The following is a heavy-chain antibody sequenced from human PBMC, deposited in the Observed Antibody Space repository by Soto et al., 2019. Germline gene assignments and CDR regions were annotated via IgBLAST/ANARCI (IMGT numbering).Heavy chain of an antibody. V-gene: IGHV3-21*01. D-gene: IGHD3-10*01. CDR3: ARDYVKSLLWFGEPTYGMDV. CDR2: ISSSSSYI. J-gene: IGHJ6*02. CDR1: GFTFSSYS. Sequence: EVQLVESGGGLVKPGGSLRLSCAASGFTFSSYSMNWVRQAPGKGLEWVSSISSSSSYIYYADSVKGRFTISRDNAKNSLYLQMNSQRAEDTAVYYCARDYVKSLLWFGEPTYGMDVWGQGTTVTVSS.